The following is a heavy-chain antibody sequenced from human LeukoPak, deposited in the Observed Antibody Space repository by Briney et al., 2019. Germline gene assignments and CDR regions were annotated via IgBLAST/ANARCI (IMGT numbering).Heavy chain of an antibody. D-gene: IGHD3-22*01. V-gene: IGHV3-33*06. CDR3: AKVTDSSGYFPSDY. J-gene: IGHJ4*02. CDR2: IWYDGSNK. CDR1: GFTFSSYA. Sequence: GGSLRLSRAASGFTFSSYAMHWVRQAPGKGLEWVAVIWYDGSNKYYADSVKGRSTISRDNSKNTLYLQMNSLRADDTAVYYCAKVTDSSGYFPSDYWGQGTLVTVSS.